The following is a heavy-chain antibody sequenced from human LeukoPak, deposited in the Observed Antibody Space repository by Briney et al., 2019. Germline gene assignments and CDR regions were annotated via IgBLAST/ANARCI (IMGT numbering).Heavy chain of an antibody. Sequence: PSQTLSLTCTVSGASISSGDYYWSWLRQPPGKGLEWIVYIYYSGRTYYHPSLKSRVTISVDASKNQFSLKLSSVTAADTAVYYCASNEENGSGSLWGQGTLVPVSS. V-gene: IGHV4-30-4*01. CDR1: GASISSGDYY. D-gene: IGHD3-10*01. CDR2: IYYSGRT. CDR3: ASNEENGSGSL. J-gene: IGHJ4*02.